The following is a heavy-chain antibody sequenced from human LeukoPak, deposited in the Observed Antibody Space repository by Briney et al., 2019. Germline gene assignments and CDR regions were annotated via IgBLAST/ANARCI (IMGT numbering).Heavy chain of an antibody. D-gene: IGHD3-22*01. V-gene: IGHV3-30*02. CDR2: IRYDGSNK. CDR1: GFTFSSYG. CDR3: AREPSKGYYGTSGYYYFDY. J-gene: IGHJ4*02. Sequence: GGSLRLSCAASGFTFSSYGMHWVRQAPGKGLEWVAFIRYDGSNKYYADSVKGRFTISRDNSKNTLYLQMNSLRAEDTAVYYCAREPSKGYYGTSGYYYFDYWGQGTLVTVSS.